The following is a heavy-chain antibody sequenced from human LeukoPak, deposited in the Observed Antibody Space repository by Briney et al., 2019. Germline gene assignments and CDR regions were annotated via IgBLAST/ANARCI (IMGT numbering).Heavy chain of an antibody. CDR2: ISAYNGNT. V-gene: IGHV1-18*01. Sequence: ASVKVSCKASGYTFTSYGISWVRQAPGQGLEWMGLISAYNGNTNYSQKLQGRVTMTTDTSTSTAYLELRRLRSDDTAVYYCARDRGWGNYYDSSGYYLSGPSYWGQGTLVTVSS. CDR3: ARDRGWGNYYDSSGYYLSGPSY. CDR1: GYTFTSYG. D-gene: IGHD3-22*01. J-gene: IGHJ4*02.